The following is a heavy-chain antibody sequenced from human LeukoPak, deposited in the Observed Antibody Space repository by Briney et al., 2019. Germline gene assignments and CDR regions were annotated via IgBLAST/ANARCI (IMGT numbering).Heavy chain of an antibody. CDR1: GGSISSSS. CDR2: ISSSSSYI. CDR3: ARVGKGGYYYRGPLQH. V-gene: IGHV3-21*01. D-gene: IGHD3-22*01. J-gene: IGHJ1*01. Sequence: PSETLSLTCTVSGGSISSSSYYWGWIRQPPGKGLEWVSSISSSSSYIYYADSVKGRFTISRDNAKNSLYLQMNSLRAEDTAVYYCARVGKGGYYYRGPLQHWGQGTLVTVSS.